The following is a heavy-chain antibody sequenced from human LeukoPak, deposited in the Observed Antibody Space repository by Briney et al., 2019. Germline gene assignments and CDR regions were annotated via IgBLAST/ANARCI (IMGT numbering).Heavy chain of an antibody. V-gene: IGHV4-61*02. CDR2: IYTSGST. Sequence: SQTLSLTCTVSGGSISSGSYYWSWIRQPAGKGLEWIGRIYTSGSTNYNPSLKSRVTISVDTSKNQFSLEMTSVTAADTAVYYCARHAAIRNYVRGLDQWSRGTLVTVSS. J-gene: IGHJ4*02. CDR1: GGSISSGSYY. CDR3: ARHAAIRNYVRGLDQ. D-gene: IGHD3-10*02.